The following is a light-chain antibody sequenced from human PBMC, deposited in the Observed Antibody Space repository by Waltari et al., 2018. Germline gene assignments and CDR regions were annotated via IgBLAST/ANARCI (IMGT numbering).Light chain of an antibody. CDR3: QQYNDWYS. CDR2: DAS. CDR1: QGIASN. V-gene: IGKV3-15*01. J-gene: IGKJ2*03. Sequence: EKVMTQSPATLSVSPGGVVTLSCRASQGIASNVDWYQDKPGQAPRLLIYDASTRASGIPSRVSGSGSGTEFTLTISGLQSDDSALYYCQQYNDWYSFGQGTKLEI.